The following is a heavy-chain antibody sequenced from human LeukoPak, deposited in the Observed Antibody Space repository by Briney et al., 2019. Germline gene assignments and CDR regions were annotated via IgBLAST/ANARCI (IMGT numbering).Heavy chain of an antibody. CDR3: ARHSPPNSADFYQYYGMDV. CDR1: GGSISSTTDY. Sequence: PSETLSLTCTVSGGSISSTTDYWGWIRKPPGNGLEWIGSICYSGSTYNSPSLKSRVTLSVETSKSQFSLKLSSVTAADTAVYFCARHSPPNSADFYQYYGMDVWGQGTTVTVSS. CDR2: ICYSGST. V-gene: IGHV4-39*01. D-gene: IGHD1-26*01. J-gene: IGHJ6*02.